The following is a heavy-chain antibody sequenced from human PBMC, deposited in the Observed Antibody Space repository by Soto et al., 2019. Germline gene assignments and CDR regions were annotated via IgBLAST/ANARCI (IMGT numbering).Heavy chain of an antibody. D-gene: IGHD1-26*01. CDR1: GGSISSSNW. CDR2: IYHSGST. Sequence: QVQLQESGPGLVKPSGTLSLTCAVSGGSISSSNWWSWVRQPPGKGLEWIGEIYHSGSTNYNPSLRSRVTTSVDKSKNQFSLKLSSVTAADTAVYYCARVSGSYYYGMDVWGQGTTVTVSS. CDR3: ARVSGSYYYGMDV. J-gene: IGHJ6*02. V-gene: IGHV4-4*02.